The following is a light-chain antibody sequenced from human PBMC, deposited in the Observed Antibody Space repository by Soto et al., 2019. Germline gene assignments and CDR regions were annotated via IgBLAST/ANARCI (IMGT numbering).Light chain of an antibody. V-gene: IGKV3-20*01. J-gene: IGKJ4*01. CDR3: QHYGSSYFT. Sequence: EVVLTQSPGTLSLSPGERATLSCRASQIISSSYLAWYHQKPGQAPRLLIYGASSRATGIPDRFSGSGSGTDFTLTISRLDPEDFAVYYCQHYGSSYFTFGGGTKVEIE. CDR1: QIISSSY. CDR2: GAS.